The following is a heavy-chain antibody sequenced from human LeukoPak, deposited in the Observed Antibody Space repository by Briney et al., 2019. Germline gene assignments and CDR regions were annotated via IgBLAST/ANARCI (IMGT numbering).Heavy chain of an antibody. V-gene: IGHV4-61*02. D-gene: IGHD6-13*01. CDR3: AGWAAAGMGFDP. Sequence: SETLSLTCTVSGGSISSSSYYWSWIRQPAGKGLEWIGRIYTSGSTNYNPSLKSRVTISVDTSKNQFSLKLSSVTAADTAVYYCAGWAAAGMGFDPWGQGTLVTVSS. CDR1: GGSISSSSYY. CDR2: IYTSGST. J-gene: IGHJ5*02.